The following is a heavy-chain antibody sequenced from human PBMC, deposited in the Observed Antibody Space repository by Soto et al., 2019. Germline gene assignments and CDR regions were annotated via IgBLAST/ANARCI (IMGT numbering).Heavy chain of an antibody. V-gene: IGHV4-34*01. Sequence: QVQLQQWGAGLLKPSETLSLTCAVYGGSFSGYYWSWIHQPPGKGLEWIGEINHSGSTNYNPSLKSRVTISVDTSKNQFSLKLSSVTAADTAVYYCARGNIVATIRGVSDAFDIWGQGTMVTVSS. D-gene: IGHD5-12*01. J-gene: IGHJ3*02. CDR1: GGSFSGYY. CDR2: INHSGST. CDR3: ARGNIVATIRGVSDAFDI.